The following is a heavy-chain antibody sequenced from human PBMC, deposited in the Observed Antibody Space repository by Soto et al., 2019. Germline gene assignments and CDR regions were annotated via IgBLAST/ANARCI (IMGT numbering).Heavy chain of an antibody. D-gene: IGHD2-21*01. V-gene: IGHV4-59*11. J-gene: IGHJ3*02. CDR2: VYYSGGT. CDR3: ARGNDWKSSTFKI. Sequence: QVQLQESGPGLVKPSETLSLTCTVAGGSLTDHYWNWFRQSPGKGLHWIWYVYYSGGTNYNPSLKSRVTMSVETSKNQFSLNLRSVTAADTAVYYCARGNDWKSSTFKIGGQGTRVSGSS. CDR1: GGSLTDHY.